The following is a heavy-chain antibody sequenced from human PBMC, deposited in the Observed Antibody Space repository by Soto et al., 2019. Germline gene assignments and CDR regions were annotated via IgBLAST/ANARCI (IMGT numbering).Heavy chain of an antibody. D-gene: IGHD4-17*01. J-gene: IGHJ4*02. CDR1: GGSISSYY. Sequence: SETLSLTCTVSGGSISSYYWSWIRQPPGKGLEWIGYIYYSGSTNYNPSLKSRVTISVDTSKNQFSLKLSSVTAADTAVYYCASEFLYGDYAPTPQPFFVLWGQGTLVTVSS. V-gene: IGHV4-59*01. CDR3: ASEFLYGDYAPTPQPFFVL. CDR2: IYYSGST.